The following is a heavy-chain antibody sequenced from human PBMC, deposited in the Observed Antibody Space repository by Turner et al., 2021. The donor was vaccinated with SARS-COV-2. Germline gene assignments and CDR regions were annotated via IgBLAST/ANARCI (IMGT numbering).Heavy chain of an antibody. V-gene: IGHV3-15*01. Sequence: EVQLVESGGGLVKPGGSLRLSCAVPGLTFTNAWMSWVRRAPGKGLEWVGRINSNSQGGATDYAAPVKGRFTISRDDSKNMLYLEMNSLKIEDTGVYYCTPLGYSDFWGQGTLVTVSS. CDR3: TPLGYSDF. J-gene: IGHJ4*02. D-gene: IGHD5-12*01. CDR2: INSNSQGGAT. CDR1: GLTFTNAW.